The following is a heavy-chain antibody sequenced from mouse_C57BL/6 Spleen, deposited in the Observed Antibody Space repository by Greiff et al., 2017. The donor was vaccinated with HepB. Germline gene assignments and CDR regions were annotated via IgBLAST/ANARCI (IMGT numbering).Heavy chain of an antibody. CDR2: FYTGSGSI. J-gene: IGHJ4*01. CDR3: ARHEDLGYAMDY. CDR1: GYTFTEYT. V-gene: IGHV1-62-2*01. Sequence: VPLQESGAELVKPGASVKLSCKASGYTFTEYTIHWVKQRSGQGLEWLGWFYTGSGSIKYNEKFKDKATLNADKSSSTVYMELSRLTSEDSAVYFCARHEDLGYAMDYWGQGTSVTVSS. D-gene: IGHD3-1*01.